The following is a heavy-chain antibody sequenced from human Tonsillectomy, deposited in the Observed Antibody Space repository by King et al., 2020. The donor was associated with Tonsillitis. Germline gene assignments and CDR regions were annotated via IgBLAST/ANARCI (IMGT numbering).Heavy chain of an antibody. CDR2: INPNSGDT. Sequence: AQLVQSGAEVKKPGASVKVSCKASGYTFTGYYMHWVRQAPGQGLEWMGWINPNSGDTNYAQKFQGRVTMTRDTSISTAYMELSRVRSDDTAVYYCMRDGQLVPFDFWGQGTLVTVSS. J-gene: IGHJ4*02. CDR3: MRDGQLVPFDF. V-gene: IGHV1-2*02. CDR1: GYTFTGYY.